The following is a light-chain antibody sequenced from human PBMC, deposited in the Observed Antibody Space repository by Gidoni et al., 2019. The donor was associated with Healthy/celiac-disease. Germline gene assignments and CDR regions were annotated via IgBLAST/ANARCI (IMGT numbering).Light chain of an antibody. V-gene: IGLV2-14*01. Sequence: QSALTQPASVSGSPGPSITISCTGTSSDVGGYNYVSWYQQHPGKAPKLIIYEVSNRPSGVSNRFSGSKSGNTASLTISGLQAEDEADYYCSSYTSSSPVVFGGGTKLTVL. J-gene: IGLJ2*01. CDR1: SSDVGGYNY. CDR2: EVS. CDR3: SSYTSSSPVV.